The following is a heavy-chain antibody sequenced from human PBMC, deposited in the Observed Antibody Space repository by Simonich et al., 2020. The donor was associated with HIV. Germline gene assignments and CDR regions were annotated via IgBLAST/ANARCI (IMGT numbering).Heavy chain of an antibody. CDR2: IWYDGSKT. V-gene: IGHV3-33*01. Sequence: QVQLVESGGGVVQPGRSLRLSCATSGFIFANFGMHWVRQAPGKGLEWVAVIWYDGSKTYYADSVKGRFTISSDTSKNTLFLRMNSLRAEDTAVYYCARQPPSPSGSSSWPIDYWGQGTLVTVSS. CDR1: GFIFANFG. D-gene: IGHD6-13*01. J-gene: IGHJ4*02. CDR3: ARQPPSPSGSSSWPIDY.